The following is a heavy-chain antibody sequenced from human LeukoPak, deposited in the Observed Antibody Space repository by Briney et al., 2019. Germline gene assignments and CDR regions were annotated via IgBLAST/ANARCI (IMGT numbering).Heavy chain of an antibody. Sequence: PSETLSLTCTVSGGSISSSSYYWGWIRQPPGKGLEWIGSIYYSGSTYYNPSLKSRVTISVDTSKNQFSLKLSSVTAADTAVYYCARHQGEQHYFDYWGQGTLVTVSS. V-gene: IGHV4-39*01. CDR1: GGSISSSSYY. CDR2: IYYSGST. D-gene: IGHD3-16*01. CDR3: ARHQGEQHYFDY. J-gene: IGHJ4*02.